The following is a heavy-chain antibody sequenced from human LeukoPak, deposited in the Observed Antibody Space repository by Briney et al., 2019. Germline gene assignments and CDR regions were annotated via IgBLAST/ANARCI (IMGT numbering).Heavy chain of an antibody. CDR3: ARVDSYDRSGYSRNTGDAFDI. CDR2: IYYSGST. Sequence: PSETLSLTCTVSRGSVSSYYWSWIRQPPGKGLEWIGYIYYSGSTNYNPSLKSRVTISVDTSKNQFSLKLSSVTAADSAVYYCARVDSYDRSGYSRNTGDAFDIWGQGTMVTVSS. J-gene: IGHJ3*02. V-gene: IGHV4-59*02. D-gene: IGHD3-22*01. CDR1: RGSVSSYY.